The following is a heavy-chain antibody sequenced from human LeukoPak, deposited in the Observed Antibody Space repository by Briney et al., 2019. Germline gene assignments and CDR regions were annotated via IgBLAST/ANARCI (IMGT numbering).Heavy chain of an antibody. CDR2: IYLSGST. CDR3: ARGGVIPAD. Sequence: SSETLSLTCAVSGGSVSSRNWWTWVRQPPGKGLEWIGEIYLSGSTNYNPSLKSRVTISIDKSKNQFSLKLSSMTAADTAVYYCARGGVIPADWGQGTLVTVSS. D-gene: IGHD2-2*01. J-gene: IGHJ4*02. V-gene: IGHV4-4*02. CDR1: GGSVSSRNW.